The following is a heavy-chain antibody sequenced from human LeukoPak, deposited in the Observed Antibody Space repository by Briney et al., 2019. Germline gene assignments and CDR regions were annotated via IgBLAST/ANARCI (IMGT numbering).Heavy chain of an antibody. CDR2: IYSGGST. Sequence: GGSLRLSCAASGFTVSSNYMSWVRQAPGEGLEWVSVIYSGGSTYYPDSVKGRSTISRDNSKNTLYLQMNSLRAEDTAVYYCAREQLGLGGMDVWGQGTTVTVSS. CDR3: AREQLGLGGMDV. J-gene: IGHJ6*02. V-gene: IGHV3-53*01. D-gene: IGHD6-6*01. CDR1: GFTVSSNY.